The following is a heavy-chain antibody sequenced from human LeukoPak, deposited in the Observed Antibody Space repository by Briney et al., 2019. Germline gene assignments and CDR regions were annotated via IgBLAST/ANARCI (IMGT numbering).Heavy chain of an antibody. D-gene: IGHD3-22*01. V-gene: IGHV3-7*01. CDR1: GFTFSSYW. Sequence: PGGSLRLSCAASGFTFSSYWMSWVRQAPGKGLEWVANIKQDGSEKYYVDSVKGRFTISRDNAKNSLYLQMNSLRAEDTAVYYCARGIVSYYDSSGYTGPYYWGQGTLVTVSS. CDR2: IKQDGSEK. J-gene: IGHJ4*02. CDR3: ARGIVSYYDSSGYTGPYY.